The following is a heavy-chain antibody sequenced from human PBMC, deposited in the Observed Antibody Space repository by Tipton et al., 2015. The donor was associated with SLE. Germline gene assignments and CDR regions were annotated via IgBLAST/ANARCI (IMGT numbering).Heavy chain of an antibody. V-gene: IGHV4-61*08. CDR1: GESITIGGHY. J-gene: IGHJ4*02. CDR3: ARSAGYGSSWAHFDY. CDR2: IYYTGST. Sequence: TLSLTCTVSGESITIGGHYWSWIRQPPGKGLEWIGYIYYTGSTNYNPSLKSRVTISVDTSKNQFSLKLSSVTAADTAVYYCARSAGYGSSWAHFDYWGQGTLVTVSS. D-gene: IGHD6-13*01.